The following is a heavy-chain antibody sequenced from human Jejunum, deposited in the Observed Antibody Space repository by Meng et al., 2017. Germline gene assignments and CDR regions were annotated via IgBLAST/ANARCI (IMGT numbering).Heavy chain of an antibody. V-gene: IGHV1-18*01. Sequence: QVQLVQSGAEGKKPGASVKVSCKTSGYTFTSYGISWVRQAPGQGLEWMGWISAYNGNTNYAQKFQGRVTMTTDTSTCTAYMELRSLRSDDTAVYYCTILSHCTGGTCYPYDYWGQGTLVTVSS. D-gene: IGHD2-15*01. CDR3: TILSHCTGGTCYPYDY. CDR1: GYTFTSYG. J-gene: IGHJ4*02. CDR2: ISAYNGNT.